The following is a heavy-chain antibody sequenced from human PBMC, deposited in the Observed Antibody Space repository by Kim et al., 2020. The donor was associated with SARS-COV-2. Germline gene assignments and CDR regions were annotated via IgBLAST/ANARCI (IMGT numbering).Heavy chain of an antibody. CDR2: ISSSSSYI. CDR1: GFTFSSYS. V-gene: IGHV3-21*01. CDR3: AREYLGAPLRYGMDV. D-gene: IGHD2-2*01. Sequence: GGSLRLSCAASGFTFSSYSMNWVRQAPGKGLEWVSSISSSSSYIYYADSVKGRFTISRDNAKNSLYLQMNSLRAEDTAVYYCAREYLGAPLRYGMDVWGQGTTVTVSS. J-gene: IGHJ6*02.